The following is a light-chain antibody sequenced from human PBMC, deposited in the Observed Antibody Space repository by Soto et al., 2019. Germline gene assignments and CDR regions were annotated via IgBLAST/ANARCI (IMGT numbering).Light chain of an antibody. Sequence: ESVLTQSPGTLSLSPGERATLSCRSSQSVSSSYLAWYQHKPGQAPRLLIYGASSRATGIPDRFSGSGSGTDFTLTSSRLEPEDFEVYYCQQYGSSTGDTCGQGTKLEIK. CDR3: QQYGSSTGDT. V-gene: IGKV3-20*01. CDR2: GAS. J-gene: IGKJ2*01. CDR1: QSVSSSY.